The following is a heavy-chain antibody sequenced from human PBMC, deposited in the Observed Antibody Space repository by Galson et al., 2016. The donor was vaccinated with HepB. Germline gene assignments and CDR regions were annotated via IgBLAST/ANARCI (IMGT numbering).Heavy chain of an antibody. CDR1: GFAFSSHW. CDR3: TRHEQSGTNDY. D-gene: IGHD1-1*01. V-gene: IGHV3-74*01. Sequence: SLRLSCAASGFAFSSHWMHWVRQDLGKGLVWVSRINSDGTISNYADSVKGRFTISREDSKSTAYLQMTGLKTEDTATYYCTRHEQSGTNDYWGQGTLVTVSS. J-gene: IGHJ4*02. CDR2: INSDGTIS.